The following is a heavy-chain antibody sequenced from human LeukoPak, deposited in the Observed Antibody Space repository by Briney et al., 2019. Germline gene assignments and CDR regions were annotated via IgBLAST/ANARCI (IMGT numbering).Heavy chain of an antibody. Sequence: GGSLRLPCAASGFTFSSYAMSWVRQAPGKGLEWVSAISGSGGSTYYADSVKGRFTISRDNSKNTLYLQMNSLRAEDTAVYYCAKAPTKEEEWLLLNYFVYWGQGTLVTVSS. D-gene: IGHD3-22*01. CDR1: GFTFSSYA. CDR2: ISGSGGST. CDR3: AKAPTKEEEWLLLNYFVY. V-gene: IGHV3-23*01. J-gene: IGHJ4*02.